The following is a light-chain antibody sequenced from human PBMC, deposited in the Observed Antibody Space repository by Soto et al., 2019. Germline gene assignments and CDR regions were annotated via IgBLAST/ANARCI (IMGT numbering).Light chain of an antibody. CDR1: QDISNY. V-gene: IGKV1-33*01. Sequence: DVQMTQSPSSLSASVGGRATIACQASQDISNYLTWYQQKPGKAPKLLIYDASNLETGVPSRFSGSGSGTDFTFTISRLQPEDIATYYCQQYDNLPITFGQGTRLEI. CDR3: QQYDNLPIT. CDR2: DAS. J-gene: IGKJ5*01.